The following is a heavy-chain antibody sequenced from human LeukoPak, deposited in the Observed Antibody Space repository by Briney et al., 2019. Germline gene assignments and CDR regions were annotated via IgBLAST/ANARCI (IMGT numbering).Heavy chain of an antibody. CDR1: GFTLRDYH. CDR3: ARDGAEGDDSAFDV. V-gene: IGHV3-72*01. Sequence: PGGSLRLSSVGSGFTLRDYHMDWVRQAPGMGLEWVGRTRSKVRKYATEYAASVKGRFTISRDESENSVFLHLSSLTVEDTAFYYCARDGAEGDDSAFDVWGQGTMVTVSS. J-gene: IGHJ3*01. D-gene: IGHD3-22*01. CDR2: TRSKVRKYAT.